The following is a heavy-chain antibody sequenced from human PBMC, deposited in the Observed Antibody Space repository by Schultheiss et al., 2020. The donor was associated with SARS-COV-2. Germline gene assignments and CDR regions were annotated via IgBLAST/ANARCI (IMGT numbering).Heavy chain of an antibody. Sequence: SQTLSLTCTVSGGSISSYYWSWIRQPPGKGLEWIGEINHSGSTNYNPSLKSRVTISVDTSKNQFSLKLSSVTAADTAVYYCASRRWLQLPFDYWGQGTLVTVSS. CDR2: INHSGST. CDR3: ASRRWLQLPFDY. V-gene: IGHV4-34*01. CDR1: GGSISSYY. J-gene: IGHJ4*02. D-gene: IGHD5-24*01.